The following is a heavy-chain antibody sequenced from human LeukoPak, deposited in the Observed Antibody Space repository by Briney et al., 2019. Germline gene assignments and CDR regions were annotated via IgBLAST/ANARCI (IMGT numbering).Heavy chain of an antibody. J-gene: IGHJ4*02. CDR2: IYYSGST. CDR1: GGSISSYY. Sequence: SETLPLTCTVSGGSISSYYWSWIRQPPGKGLEWIGYIYYSGSTNYNPSLKSRVTISVDTSKNQFSLKLSSVTAADTAVYYCARGRAYFDYWGQGTLVTVSS. V-gene: IGHV4-59*01. CDR3: ARGRAYFDY.